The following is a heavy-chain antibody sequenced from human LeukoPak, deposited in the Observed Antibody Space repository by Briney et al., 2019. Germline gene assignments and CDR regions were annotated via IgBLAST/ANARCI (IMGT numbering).Heavy chain of an antibody. J-gene: IGHJ3*02. CDR2: IYYSGST. V-gene: IGHV4-59*01. CDR3: ARSYCGGDCYLWAFDI. D-gene: IGHD2-21*02. CDR1: GGSISSYY. Sequence: SETLSLTCTVSGGSISSYYWSWIRQPPGKGLEWIGYIYYSGSTNYNPSLKIRVTISVDTSKNQFSLKLSSVTAADTAVYYCARSYCGGDCYLWAFDIWGQGTMVTVSS.